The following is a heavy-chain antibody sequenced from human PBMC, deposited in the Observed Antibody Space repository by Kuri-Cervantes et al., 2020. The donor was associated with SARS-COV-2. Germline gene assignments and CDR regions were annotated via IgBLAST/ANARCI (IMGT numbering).Heavy chain of an antibody. J-gene: IGHJ4*02. CDR3: ARVDPAHRFNYGDYFDY. D-gene: IGHD4-17*01. CDR1: GFTFSNFGMYA. V-gene: IGHV3-23*01. Sequence: GGSLRLSCAASGFTFSNFGMYAMSWVRQAPGKGLEWVSGISGSGGSTYYADSVKGRFTIPRDNSKDTLYLQMNSLRAEDTAVYYCARVDPAHRFNYGDYFDYWGQGTLVTVSS. CDR2: ISGSGGST.